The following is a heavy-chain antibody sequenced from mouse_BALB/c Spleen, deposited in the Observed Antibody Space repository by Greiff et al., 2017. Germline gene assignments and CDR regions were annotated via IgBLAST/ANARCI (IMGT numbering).Heavy chain of an antibody. CDR2: IWAGGST. CDR1: GFSLTSYG. Sequence: QVQLKESGPGLVAPSQSLSITCTVSGFSLTSYGVHWVRQPPGKGLEWLGVIWAGGSTNYNSALMSRLSISKDNSKSQVFLKMNSLQTDDTAMYYCAREADGYFDDWGQGTTLTVSS. CDR3: AREADGYFDD. V-gene: IGHV2-9*02. J-gene: IGHJ2*01.